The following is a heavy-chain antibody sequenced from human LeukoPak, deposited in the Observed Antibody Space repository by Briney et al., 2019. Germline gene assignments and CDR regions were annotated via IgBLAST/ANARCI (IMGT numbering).Heavy chain of an antibody. CDR3: AGSPPGRGFAIPYFHY. CDR1: GYTFTGYY. J-gene: IGHJ4*02. V-gene: IGHV1-2*02. D-gene: IGHD2-21*01. Sequence: ASVKVSCKASGYTFTGYYMHWVRQAPGQGLEWMGWINPNSGGTNYAQKFQGRVTMTRDTSISTAYMELSRLRSDDTAVFYCAGSPPGRGFAIPYFHYWGQGTLVTVSS. CDR2: INPNSGGT.